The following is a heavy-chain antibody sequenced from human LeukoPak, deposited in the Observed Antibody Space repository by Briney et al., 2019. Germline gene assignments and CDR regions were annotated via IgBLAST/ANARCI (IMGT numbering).Heavy chain of an antibody. CDR3: ARQPYMLGAYYFDY. CDR2: IYYSGST. J-gene: IGHJ4*02. Sequence: SETLSLTCTVSGGSISTYYWSWIRQPPGKALEWIGYIYYSGSTNYNPSLKSRVTLSVDTSKNQFSLKLGSVTAADTAVYYCARQPYMLGAYYFDYWGQGTLVTVSS. D-gene: IGHD1-26*01. CDR1: GGSISTYY. V-gene: IGHV4-59*08.